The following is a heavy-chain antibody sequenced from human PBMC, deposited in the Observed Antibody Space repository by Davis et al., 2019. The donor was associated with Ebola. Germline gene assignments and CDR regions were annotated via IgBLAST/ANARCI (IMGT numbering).Heavy chain of an antibody. CDR3: ARGGGPFDY. V-gene: IGHV1-69*13. CDR1: GGTFTSYA. Sequence: SVKVSCKASGGTFTSYAISWVRQAPGQGLEWMGGTIPFFRSANYAQKFQGRVTITADESTSTAYMELSSLTSEDTAVYYCARGGGPFDYWGQGTLVTVSS. CDR2: TIPFFRSA. D-gene: IGHD1-26*01. J-gene: IGHJ4*02.